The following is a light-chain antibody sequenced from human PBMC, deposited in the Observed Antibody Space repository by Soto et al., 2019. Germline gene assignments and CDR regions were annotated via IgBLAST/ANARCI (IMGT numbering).Light chain of an antibody. CDR3: QKLNTLPFT. CDR2: HAS. Sequence: DIQITHSPCTRSGSVGERVTITFLASQSISNWLAWYQQKPGTAPKVLTYHASNLQSGVPSRFSGSGSGTAFTLTISGLLPEDFATYHCQKLNTLPFTFGQGTRLEIK. CDR1: QSISNW. V-gene: IGKV1-5*01. J-gene: IGKJ5*01.